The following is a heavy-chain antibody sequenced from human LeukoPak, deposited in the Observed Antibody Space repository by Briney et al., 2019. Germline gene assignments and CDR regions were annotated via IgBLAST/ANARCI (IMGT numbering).Heavy chain of an antibody. Sequence: ASVKVSCEASGYTFTGYYMHWVRQAPGQGLEWMGWINPNSGGTNYAQKFQGRVTMTRDTSISTAYMELSRLRSDDTAVYYCASMGGSYYHFYYYYGMDVWGQGTTVTVSS. V-gene: IGHV1-2*02. D-gene: IGHD1-26*01. J-gene: IGHJ6*02. CDR1: GYTFTGYY. CDR3: ASMGGSYYHFYYYYGMDV. CDR2: INPNSGGT.